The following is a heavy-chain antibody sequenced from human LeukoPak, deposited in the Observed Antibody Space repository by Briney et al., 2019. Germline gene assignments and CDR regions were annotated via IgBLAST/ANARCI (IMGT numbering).Heavy chain of an antibody. J-gene: IGHJ3*02. CDR1: GFTFSSYS. V-gene: IGHV3-48*01. CDR3: ARVRLQPRTLLDDAFDI. CDR2: ISSSSSTI. D-gene: IGHD1-14*01. Sequence: GGSLTLSCAASGFTFSSYSMNWVRQAPGKGLEWVSYISSSSSTIYYADSVKGRFTISRDNAKNSLYLQMNSLRAEDTAVYYCARVRLQPRTLLDDAFDIWGQGTMVTVSS.